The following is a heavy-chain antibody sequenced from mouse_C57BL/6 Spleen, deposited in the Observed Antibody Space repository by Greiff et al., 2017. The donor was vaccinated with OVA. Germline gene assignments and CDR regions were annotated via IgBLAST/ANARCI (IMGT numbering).Heavy chain of an antibody. V-gene: IGHV1-72*01. D-gene: IGHD1-1*01. Sequence: VQLQQPGAELVKPGASVKLSCKASGYTFTSYWMHWVKQRPGRGLEWIGRIDPNSGGTKYNEKFKSKATLTVDKPSSTAYMQLSSLTSEDSAVYYCGITTVVATDYFDYWGQGTTLTVSS. J-gene: IGHJ2*01. CDR2: IDPNSGGT. CDR3: GITTVVATDYFDY. CDR1: GYTFTSYW.